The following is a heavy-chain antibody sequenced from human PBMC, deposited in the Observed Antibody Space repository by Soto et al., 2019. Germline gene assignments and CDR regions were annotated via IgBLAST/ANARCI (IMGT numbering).Heavy chain of an antibody. Sequence: GGSLRLCCAASGVTFSSYDMRWVRQATGKGLEWVSAIGTAGDTYYPGSVKGRFTISRENAKNSLYLQMNSLRAGDTAVYYCARVNKGQLARYYYYYMDVWGKGTTVTVSS. J-gene: IGHJ6*03. CDR2: IGTAGDT. CDR1: GVTFSSYD. D-gene: IGHD6-6*01. CDR3: ARVNKGQLARYYYYYMDV. V-gene: IGHV3-13*01.